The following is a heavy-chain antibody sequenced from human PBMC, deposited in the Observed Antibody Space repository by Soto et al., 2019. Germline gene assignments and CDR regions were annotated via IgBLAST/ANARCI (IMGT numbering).Heavy chain of an antibody. CDR1: GGSVSSGSYY. D-gene: IGHD1-26*01. CDR2: IYYSGST. CDR3: ARRGSSLGFDY. Sequence: SETLSLTCTVSGGSVSSGSYYWIWIRQPPGKGLEWIGYIYYSGSTNYNPSLKSRVTISVDTSKNQFSLKLSSVTAADTAVYYCARRGSSLGFDYWGQGTLVTVSS. V-gene: IGHV4-61*01. J-gene: IGHJ4*02.